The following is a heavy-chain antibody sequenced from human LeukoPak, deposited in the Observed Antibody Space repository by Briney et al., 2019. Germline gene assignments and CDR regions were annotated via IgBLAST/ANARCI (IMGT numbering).Heavy chain of an antibody. J-gene: IGHJ3*02. CDR1: GFTFSSYG. CDR3: AKALSGAFDI. CDR2: IRHDGSNK. V-gene: IGHV3-30*02. Sequence: GGSLRPSCAASGFTFSSYGIHWVRQAPGKGLEWVAFIRHDGSNKYYADSVKGRFTISRDNSKSTLYLQMNSLRSEDTAVYYCAKALSGAFDIWGQGTMVTVSS. D-gene: IGHD3-9*01.